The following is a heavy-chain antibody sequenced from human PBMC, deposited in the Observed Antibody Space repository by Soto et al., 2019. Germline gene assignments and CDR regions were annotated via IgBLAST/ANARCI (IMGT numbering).Heavy chain of an antibody. Sequence: SETLSLTCTVSGGSISSSSYYWGWIRQPPGKGLEWIGSIYYSGSTYYNPSLKSRVTISVDTSKNQFSLKLSSVTAAETAVYYCARRNTSPGYYYMDVWGKGTTVTVSS. CDR1: GGSISSSSYY. D-gene: IGHD2-2*02. J-gene: IGHJ6*03. V-gene: IGHV4-39*01. CDR2: IYYSGST. CDR3: ARRNTSPGYYYMDV.